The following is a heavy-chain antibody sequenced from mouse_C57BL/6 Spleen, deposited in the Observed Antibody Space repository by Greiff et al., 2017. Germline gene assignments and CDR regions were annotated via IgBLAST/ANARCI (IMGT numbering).Heavy chain of an antibody. Sequence: QVQLQQPGAALVKPGASVQVSCKASGYTFTSYWMHWVKQRPGQGLEWIGRIHPSDSDTNYNQKFKGKATLTVDKSSSTAYMQLISLTSEDSAVYYCAIMGGNWDAWFAYWGQGTLVTVSA. CDR3: AIMGGNWDAWFAY. V-gene: IGHV1-74*01. CDR2: IHPSDSDT. J-gene: IGHJ3*01. CDR1: GYTFTSYW. D-gene: IGHD4-1*01.